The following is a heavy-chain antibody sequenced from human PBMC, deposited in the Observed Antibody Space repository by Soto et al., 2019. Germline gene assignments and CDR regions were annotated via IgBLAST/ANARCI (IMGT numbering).Heavy chain of an antibody. CDR2: IYYNGSS. D-gene: IGHD3-22*01. CDR1: GGSISSGGYY. V-gene: IGHV4-31*03. Sequence: QVQLQESGPGLVKPSQTLSLTCTVSGGSISSGGYYWSWIRQHPGKGLEWIGYIYYNGSSYYNPSLKRRVTISVDTSKNQFSLNLSSVTAADTAVYYCARGSYYDSSGYYGPWGQGTLVTVSS. J-gene: IGHJ5*02. CDR3: ARGSYYDSSGYYGP.